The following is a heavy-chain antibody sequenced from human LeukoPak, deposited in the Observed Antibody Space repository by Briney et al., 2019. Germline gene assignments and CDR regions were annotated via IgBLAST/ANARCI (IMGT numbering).Heavy chain of an antibody. CDR3: AKSYNFDY. V-gene: IGHV3-23*01. D-gene: IGHD5-18*01. Sequence: QTGGSLRLSCAASGFTFSSYAMSWVRQAPGKGLEWVSAISGSDAGTYYADSVKGRFTISRDNSKNTLYLQMNSLRAEDTAVYYCAKSYNFDYWGQGTLVTVSS. CDR2: ISGSDAGT. J-gene: IGHJ4*02. CDR1: GFTFSSYA.